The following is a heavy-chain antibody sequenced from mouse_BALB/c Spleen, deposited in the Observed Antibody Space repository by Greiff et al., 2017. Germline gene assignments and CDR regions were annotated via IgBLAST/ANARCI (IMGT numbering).Heavy chain of an antibody. V-gene: IGHV2-9*02. D-gene: IGHD1-1*01. Sequence: VMLVESGPGLVAPSQSLSITCTVSGFSLTSYGVHWVRQPPGKGLEWLGVIWAGGSTNYNSALMSRLSISKDNSKSQVFLKMNSLQTDDTAMYYCAREASYGSSYWYFDVWGAGTTVTVSS. J-gene: IGHJ1*01. CDR2: IWAGGST. CDR3: AREASYGSSYWYFDV. CDR1: GFSLTSYG.